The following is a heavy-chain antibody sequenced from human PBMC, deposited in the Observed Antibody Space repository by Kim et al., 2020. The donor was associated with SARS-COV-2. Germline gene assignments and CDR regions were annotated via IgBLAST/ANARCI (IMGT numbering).Heavy chain of an antibody. CDR2: INAGNGNT. CDR1: GYTFTSYA. J-gene: IGHJ5*02. Sequence: ASVKVSCKASGYTFTSYAMHWVRQAPGQRLEWMGWINAGNGNTKYSQKFQGRVTITRDTSASTAYMELSSLRSEDTAVYYCARIISLWGVRGVLSRWFDPWGQGTLVTVSS. CDR3: ARIISLWGVRGVLSRWFDP. V-gene: IGHV1-3*01. D-gene: IGHD3-10*01.